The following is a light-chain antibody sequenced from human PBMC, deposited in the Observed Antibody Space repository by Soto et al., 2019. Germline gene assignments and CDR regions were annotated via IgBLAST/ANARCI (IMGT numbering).Light chain of an antibody. J-gene: IGKJ2*01. Sequence: EIVMTQSPATLSVSPGERATLSCRASQSVSSNVAWYRQRPGQAPRLLIYGASTRASGIPARFSGSGSGTEFTLTISSLQSEDFAVYYCQQYDNWPPYTFGQGTKVEIK. CDR2: GAS. CDR3: QQYDNWPPYT. V-gene: IGKV3-15*01. CDR1: QSVSSN.